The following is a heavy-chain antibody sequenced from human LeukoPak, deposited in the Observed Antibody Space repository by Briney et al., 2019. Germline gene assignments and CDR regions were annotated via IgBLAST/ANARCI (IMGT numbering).Heavy chain of an antibody. Sequence: PGGSLRLSCVVSGLTSTTYWMNWVRQAPGKGLESVANINQDGSDKHYVGSVKGRFSVSGDYAKKSLYLQMNNLRDDDTAVYYCAVGSGWLSDSWSQGALVTVSS. CDR3: AVGSGWLSDS. CDR1: GLTSTTYW. V-gene: IGHV3-7*03. CDR2: INQDGSDK. D-gene: IGHD6-19*01. J-gene: IGHJ4*02.